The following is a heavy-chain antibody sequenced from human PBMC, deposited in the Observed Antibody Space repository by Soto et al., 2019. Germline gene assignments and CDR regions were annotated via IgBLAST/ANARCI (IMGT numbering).Heavy chain of an antibody. V-gene: IGHV1-69*12. J-gene: IGHJ4*02. CDR2: VIPILGTA. CDR1: GGTFSSYA. Sequence: QVQLVQSGAEVKKPGSSVKVSCKASGGTFSSYAIRWVRQAPGQGLEWMGGVIPILGTANYAQKFQGRVTITADESTSTAYMELSSLRSEDTAVYYCAREGGSGVVTAIPYYWGQGTLVTVSS. D-gene: IGHD2-21*02. CDR3: AREGGSGVVTAIPYY.